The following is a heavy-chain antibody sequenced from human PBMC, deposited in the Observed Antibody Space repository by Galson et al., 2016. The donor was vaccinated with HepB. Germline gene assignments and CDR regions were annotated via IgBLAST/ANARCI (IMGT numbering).Heavy chain of an antibody. D-gene: IGHD1/OR15-1a*01. CDR2: IWYDGSNK. CDR1: GFTFSNSG. CDR3: ARAYGTAGAIDY. J-gene: IGHJ4*02. Sequence: SLRLSCAASGFTFSNSGMHWVRQAPGKWLEWVAVIWYDGSNKYYGDSVKGRFTISRDNSKNTLYLEINNLRVDDTAVYYCARAYGTAGAIDYWGQGTLITVSS. V-gene: IGHV3-33*01.